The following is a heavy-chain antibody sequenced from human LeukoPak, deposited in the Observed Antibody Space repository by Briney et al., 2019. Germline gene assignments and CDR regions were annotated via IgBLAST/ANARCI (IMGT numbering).Heavy chain of an antibody. CDR2: ISYDGSNK. CDR3: AKDRFYSSEHNFDY. V-gene: IGHV3-30*18. CDR1: GFTFSSYG. D-gene: IGHD6-19*01. Sequence: GGSLRLSCAASGFTFSSYGMHWVRQAPGKGLEWVAVISYDGSNKYYADSVKGRFTISRDNSKNTLYLQMNSLRAEDTAVYYCAKDRFYSSEHNFDYWGQGTLVTVSS. J-gene: IGHJ4*02.